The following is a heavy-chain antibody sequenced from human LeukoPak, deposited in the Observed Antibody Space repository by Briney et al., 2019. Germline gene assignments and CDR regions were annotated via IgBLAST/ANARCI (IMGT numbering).Heavy chain of an antibody. J-gene: IGHJ6*03. CDR3: ARGIGIGVVLMVHGDMDV. D-gene: IGHD2-8*01. CDR2: INTNTGNP. CDR1: GYTFTNYA. V-gene: IGHV7-4-1*02. Sequence: ASVKVSCKASGYTFTNYAMNWVRQAPGQGLEWMGWINTNTGNPTYAQGFTGRFVLSLDTSVTTAYLQISSLKAEDTAVYYCARGIGIGVVLMVHGDMDVWGKGTTVTVSS.